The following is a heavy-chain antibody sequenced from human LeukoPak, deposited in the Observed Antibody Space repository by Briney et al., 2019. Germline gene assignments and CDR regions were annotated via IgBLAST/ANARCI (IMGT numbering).Heavy chain of an antibody. Sequence: QAGGSLRLSCAASGFTVSSNYISWVRQAPGKGLEWVSVIYSGGSTYYADSVKGRFTISRDNSKNTLYLQMNSPRAEDTAVYYCARDRGYSSSPGDYWGQGTLVTVSS. CDR2: IYSGGST. J-gene: IGHJ4*02. CDR1: GFTVSSNY. D-gene: IGHD6-6*01. CDR3: ARDRGYSSSPGDY. V-gene: IGHV3-66*02.